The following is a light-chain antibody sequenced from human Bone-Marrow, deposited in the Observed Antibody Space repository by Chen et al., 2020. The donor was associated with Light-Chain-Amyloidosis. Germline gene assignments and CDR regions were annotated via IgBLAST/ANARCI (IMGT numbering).Light chain of an antibody. J-gene: IGKJ3*01. CDR2: WAS. V-gene: IGKV4-1*01. Sequence: IVMTQFPNSLAVSRGERATINCKSSQSVLYSSNNKNYLAWYQQKPGQPPKLLISWASTRESGVPDRFSGSGSGTDFTLTISSLQAEDVAVYYCQQYYSIPVTFGPGTKVD. CDR1: QSVLYSSNNKNY. CDR3: QQYYSIPVT.